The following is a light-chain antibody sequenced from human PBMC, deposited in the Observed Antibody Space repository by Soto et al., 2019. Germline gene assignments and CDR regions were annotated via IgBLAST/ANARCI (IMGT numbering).Light chain of an antibody. CDR1: QSVSSTY. Sequence: EIVLTQSPGTLSSSPGGRATLSCRASQSVSSTYLAWYQQKPGQTPSLLIYGASSRGTGLPDRFTGSGSGTDFTLTISRLETEDFAVYYCQQYGSSPYTFGQGTKLEIK. J-gene: IGKJ2*01. CDR2: GAS. CDR3: QQYGSSPYT. V-gene: IGKV3-20*01.